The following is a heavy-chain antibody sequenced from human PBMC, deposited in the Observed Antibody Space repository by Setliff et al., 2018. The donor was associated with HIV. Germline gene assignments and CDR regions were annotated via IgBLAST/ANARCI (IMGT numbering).Heavy chain of an antibody. CDR1: GFTFSSYA. CDR2: IGGSGPTI. CDR3: AREIRAGDYPPYNYYFYMDV. Sequence: GGSLRLSCAASGFTFSSYAMRWVRQAPGKGLEWVSGIGGSGPTIYYADSVKGRFTISRDNAKNSLFLQMNSLRAEDTALYYCAREIRAGDYPPYNYYFYMDVWGKGTTVTVSS. D-gene: IGHD4-17*01. V-gene: IGHV3-21*01. J-gene: IGHJ6*03.